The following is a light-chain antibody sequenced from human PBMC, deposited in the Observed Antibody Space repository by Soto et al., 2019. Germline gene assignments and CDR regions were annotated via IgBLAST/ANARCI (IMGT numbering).Light chain of an antibody. V-gene: IGKV3-20*01. CDR2: DAS. CDR3: QHYANSLWT. J-gene: IGKJ1*01. Sequence: EIVLTQSPGTLSLSPGERATLSCRASQSVGGTNLVWYQQKPGQAPRLLIYDASSRATGIPYRFSGSGSGTDFTLTITRLEPEDFAVYYCQHYANSLWTFGQGTKVEIK. CDR1: QSVGGTN.